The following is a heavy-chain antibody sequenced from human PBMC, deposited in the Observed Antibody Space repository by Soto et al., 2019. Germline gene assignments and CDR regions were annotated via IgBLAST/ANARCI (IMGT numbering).Heavy chain of an antibody. CDR1: GFTFRSYA. CDR2: ISYDGSNK. V-gene: IGHV3-30-3*01. Sequence: QVQLVESGGGVVQPGRSLRLSCAASGFTFRSYAMHWVRQAPGKGLEWVAVISYDGSNKYYADSVKGRFTISRDNSKNTLYLQMNSLRAEDTAVYYCARDRLRYNWNDFPYYYHGMDVWGQGTTVTVSS. D-gene: IGHD1-1*01. CDR3: ARDRLRYNWNDFPYYYHGMDV. J-gene: IGHJ6*02.